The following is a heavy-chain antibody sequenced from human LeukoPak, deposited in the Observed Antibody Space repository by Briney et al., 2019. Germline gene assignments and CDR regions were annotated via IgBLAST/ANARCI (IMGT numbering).Heavy chain of an antibody. D-gene: IGHD2-2*01. Sequence: PSETLSLTCAVYGGSFSGYYWSWIRQPPGKGLEWIGEINHSGSTNYNPSLKSRVTISVDTSKNQFSLKLSSVTAADTAVYYCARGEVVPTAMGSYYYYYMDVWGKGTTVTVSS. J-gene: IGHJ6*03. CDR3: ARGEVVPTAMGSYYYYYMDV. CDR2: INHSGST. CDR1: GGSFSGYY. V-gene: IGHV4-34*01.